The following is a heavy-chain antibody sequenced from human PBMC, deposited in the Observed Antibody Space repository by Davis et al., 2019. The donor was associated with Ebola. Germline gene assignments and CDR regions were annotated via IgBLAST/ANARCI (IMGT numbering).Heavy chain of an antibody. V-gene: IGHV3-74*01. D-gene: IGHD4-17*01. J-gene: IGHJ4*02. CDR2: ISSDGGIT. CDR3: VRTTYGAPEY. CDR1: GFTFSRYW. Sequence: GESLKIPCAASGFTFSRYWLHWVRQAPGKGLVYVSRISSDGGITSYADSAKGRFTISRDNAKSTLYLQMNSLTAEDTAVYYCVRTTYGAPEYWGQGTLVTVSS.